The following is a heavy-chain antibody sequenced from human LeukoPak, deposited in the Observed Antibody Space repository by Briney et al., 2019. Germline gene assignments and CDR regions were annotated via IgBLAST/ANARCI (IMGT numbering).Heavy chain of an antibody. Sequence: GGSLRLSCAASGFTFSSYWMSWVRQAPGQGLEWVGWISAYNGNTNYAQKLQGRVTMTTDTSTSTAYMELRSLRSDDTAVYYCARDITGTTSDFDYWGQGTLVTVSS. V-gene: IGHV1-18*01. CDR2: ISAYNGNT. D-gene: IGHD1-20*01. J-gene: IGHJ4*02. CDR1: GFTFSSYW. CDR3: ARDITGTTSDFDY.